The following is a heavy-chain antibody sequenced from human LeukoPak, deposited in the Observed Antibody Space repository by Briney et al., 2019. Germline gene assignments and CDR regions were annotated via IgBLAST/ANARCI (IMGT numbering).Heavy chain of an antibody. V-gene: IGHV3-30*04. CDR3: ARRGLPDV. J-gene: IGHJ6*04. D-gene: IGHD2-15*01. CDR1: GFTFHNFA. Sequence: PGGSLRLSCVASGFTFHNFAMHWVRQAPGKGLEWVAVISNDERNKYYTDSVKGRFTISRDNAKNSLYLQMNSLRAEDTAVYYCARRGLPDVWGKGTTVTVSS. CDR2: ISNDERNK.